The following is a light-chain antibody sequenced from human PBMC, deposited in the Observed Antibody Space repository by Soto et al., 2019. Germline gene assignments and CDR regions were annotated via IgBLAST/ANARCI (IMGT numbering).Light chain of an antibody. CDR2: GAS. V-gene: IGKV3-20*01. Sequence: EIVLTQSPGTLSLSPGERATLSCRASQSVSSSYLAWYQQKPGQAPRLLIYGASSRATGIPDRFSGSGSGTDFTLTISRLEPEDFAVYYCQQYGSSPLFTFGPENKVDIK. CDR1: QSVSSSY. CDR3: QQYGSSPLFT. J-gene: IGKJ3*01.